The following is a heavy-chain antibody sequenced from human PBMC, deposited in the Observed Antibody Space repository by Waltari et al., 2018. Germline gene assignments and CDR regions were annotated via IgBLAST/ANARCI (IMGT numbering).Heavy chain of an antibody. V-gene: IGHV1-69*04. J-gene: IGHJ6*03. D-gene: IGHD3-22*01. CDR2: IIPILGIA. CDR3: ARSPYYDSSGSIHYMDV. CDR1: GGTFSSYA. Sequence: QVQLVQSGAEVKKPGSSVKVSCKASGGTFSSYAISWVRPAPGQGLEWMGGIIPILGIANYAQKFQGRVTITADESTSTAYMELSSLRSEDTAVYYCARSPYYDSSGSIHYMDVWGKGTTVTVSS.